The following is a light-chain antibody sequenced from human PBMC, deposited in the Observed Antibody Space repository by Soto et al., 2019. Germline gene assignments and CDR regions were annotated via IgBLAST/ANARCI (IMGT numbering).Light chain of an antibody. J-gene: IGKJ5*01. CDR1: QSISIN. CDR2: AAS. V-gene: IGKV3-15*01. CDR3: QQYNNWIT. Sequence: EILITQSPATLSVSHGERAILSCRASQSISINLAWYQQKPGQAPRLLIYAASNRATGVPARFSGSWSGTEFTLTISSLQSEDFAVYYCQQYNNWITFGQGTRLEIK.